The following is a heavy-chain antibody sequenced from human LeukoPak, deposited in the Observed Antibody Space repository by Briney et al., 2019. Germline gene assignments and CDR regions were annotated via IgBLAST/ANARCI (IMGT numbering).Heavy chain of an antibody. V-gene: IGHV3-30*02. D-gene: IGHD2-2*01. Sequence: GGSLRLSCAASGFTFRSYGMHWVRQAPGKGLEWVAYIWHDGSNKYYGDSVKGRFTISRDDPKNTLYLQMNSLRAEDTAVYYCAKGVGCSSTSCPFDYWGQGTLVTVSS. J-gene: IGHJ4*02. CDR3: AKGVGCSSTSCPFDY. CDR2: IWHDGSNK. CDR1: GFTFRSYG.